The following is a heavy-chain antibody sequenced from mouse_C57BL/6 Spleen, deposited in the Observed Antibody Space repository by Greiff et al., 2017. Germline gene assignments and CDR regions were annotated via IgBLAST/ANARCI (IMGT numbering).Heavy chain of an antibody. CDR1: GYTFTSYW. CDR3: ARGGYGSSLDY. D-gene: IGHD1-1*01. V-gene: IGHV1-69*01. Sequence: QVQLQQPGAELVMPGASVKLSCKASGYTFTSYWMHWVKQRPGQGLEWIGEIDPSDSYTNYNQKFKGKSTLTVDKSSSTAYMQLSSLTSEDSAVYYCARGGYGSSLDYWGQGTTRTVSS. CDR2: IDPSDSYT. J-gene: IGHJ2*01.